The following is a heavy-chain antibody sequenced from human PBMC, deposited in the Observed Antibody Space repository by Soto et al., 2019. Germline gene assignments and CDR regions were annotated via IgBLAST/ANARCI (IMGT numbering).Heavy chain of an antibody. D-gene: IGHD3-10*01. V-gene: IGHV4-30-2*01. CDR1: GGSINSGDYS. J-gene: IGHJ3*01. CDR2: MYQSGST. CDR3: ARARSWDAHDV. Sequence: QLQLQESGSGLVNPSQTVSLTCTVSGGSINSGDYSWSWIRQAPGKGLEWIGYMYQSGSTFYNPSLKSRVTISIDRSENFFSLDLKSVTAADTAVYYCARARSWDAHDVWGQGTLVTVSS.